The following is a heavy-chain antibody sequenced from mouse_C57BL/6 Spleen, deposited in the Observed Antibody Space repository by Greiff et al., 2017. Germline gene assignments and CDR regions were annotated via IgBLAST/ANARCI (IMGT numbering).Heavy chain of an antibody. Sequence: VQLQQSDAELVKPGASVKISCKVSGYTFTDHTIHWMKQRPEQGLEWIGYIYPRDGSTKYNEKFTGKATLTADKSSSTAYMQLNSLTSEDSAVYICAREVGGGYEPFDYWGQGTTLTVSS. D-gene: IGHD2-2*01. CDR2: IYPRDGST. CDR1: GYTFTDHT. CDR3: AREVGGGYEPFDY. V-gene: IGHV1-78*01. J-gene: IGHJ2*01.